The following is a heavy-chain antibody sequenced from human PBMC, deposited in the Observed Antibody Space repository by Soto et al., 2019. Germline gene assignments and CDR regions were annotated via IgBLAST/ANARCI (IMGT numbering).Heavy chain of an antibody. V-gene: IGHV1-3*04. Sequence: QVNLVQSGAEVKKPGASVKVSCKASGYTFTANAMHWVRQVPGQRFEWMGWIFTDNGDTVYSQNFQGRVTITRDTYANTAYMDLSSLTSEDTAIYYCARGYQGSFDMWGQGTMVTVSS. CDR2: IFTDNGDT. CDR1: GYTFTANA. J-gene: IGHJ3*02. CDR3: ARGYQGSFDM. D-gene: IGHD2-2*01.